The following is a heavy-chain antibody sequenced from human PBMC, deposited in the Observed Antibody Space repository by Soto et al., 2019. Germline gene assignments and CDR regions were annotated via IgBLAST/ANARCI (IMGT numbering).Heavy chain of an antibody. D-gene: IGHD3-10*01. J-gene: IGHJ2*01. Sequence: EVQLVESGGGLVKPGGSLRLSCAASGFTFSSYSMHWVRQAPGKGLEWVSSINSGSSYISYADSVKGRFTISRDNAKNSLYLQMNSLRAEDTAVYYCARETYYYASGSYRYFDLWGRGTLVTVSS. CDR2: INSGSSYI. V-gene: IGHV3-21*01. CDR3: ARETYYYASGSYRYFDL. CDR1: GFTFSSYS.